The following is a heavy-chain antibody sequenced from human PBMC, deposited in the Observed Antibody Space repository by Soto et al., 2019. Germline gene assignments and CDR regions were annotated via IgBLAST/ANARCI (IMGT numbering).Heavy chain of an antibody. CDR2: IIPMFGTA. CDR3: ARDKRLVGGWFNWFDP. D-gene: IGHD6-19*01. V-gene: IGHV1-69*06. J-gene: IGHJ5*02. CDR1: GGTFSSYA. Sequence: QVQLVQSGAEVKEPGSSVKVSCKASGGTFSSYAISWVRQAPGQGLEWMGGIIPMFGTANYAQKFQGRVTITADKSTSTAYMELSSLRSEDTAVYYCARDKRLVGGWFNWFDPWGQGTLVTVSS.